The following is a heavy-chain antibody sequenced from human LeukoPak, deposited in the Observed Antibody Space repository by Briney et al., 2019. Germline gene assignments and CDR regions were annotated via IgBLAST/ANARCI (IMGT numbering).Heavy chain of an antibody. CDR1: GGSISSYY. Sequence: KPSETLSLTCTVSGGSISSYYWSWIRQPPGKGLEWIGHIYYSESANYNPSLKSRVTISVDTSKIQFSLKLSSVTAADTAVYYCARGFSDNWYIYWGQGTLVTVSS. D-gene: IGHD6-13*01. CDR3: ARGFSDNWYIY. V-gene: IGHV4-59*08. CDR2: IYYSESA. J-gene: IGHJ4*02.